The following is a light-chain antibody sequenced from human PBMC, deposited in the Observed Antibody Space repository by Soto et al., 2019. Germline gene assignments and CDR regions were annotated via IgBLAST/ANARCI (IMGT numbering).Light chain of an antibody. CDR3: QTYDDSLNAHV. J-gene: IGLJ1*01. CDR1: GSTIGAAYD. Sequence: QSVLTQPPSVSGAPGQRVTISGTGSGSTIGAAYDVHWYQQFPGAAPKVLIYGNTNRPSGVPDRFSGSKSGTSASLAITGLQAEDEADYYCQTYDDSLNAHVFGTGTKVTVL. V-gene: IGLV1-40*01. CDR2: GNT.